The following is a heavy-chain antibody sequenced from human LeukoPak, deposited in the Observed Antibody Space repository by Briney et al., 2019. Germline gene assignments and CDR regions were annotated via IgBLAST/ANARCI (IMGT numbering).Heavy chain of an antibody. V-gene: IGHV4-39*07. CDR1: GGSISSSSYY. Sequence: KASETLSLTCTVSGGSISSSSYYWGWIRQPPGKGLEWIGSIYYSGSTYYNPSLKSRVTISVDRSKNQFSLKLSSVTAADTAVYYCARGGEWEPLDYWGQGTLVTVSS. D-gene: IGHD1-26*01. J-gene: IGHJ4*02. CDR3: ARGGEWEPLDY. CDR2: IYYSGST.